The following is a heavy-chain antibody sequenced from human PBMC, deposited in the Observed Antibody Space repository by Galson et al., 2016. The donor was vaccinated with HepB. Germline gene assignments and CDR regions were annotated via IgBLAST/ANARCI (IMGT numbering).Heavy chain of an antibody. J-gene: IGHJ6*02. V-gene: IGHV4-61*08. CDR2: LYFTGGDTL. CDR1: GGSVSGGGYY. CDR3: ARLPSPLWYGDRDKMDV. Sequence: SETLSLTCTVSGGSVSGGGYYWTWIRQPPGKGLEWIGYLYFTGGDTLNYNPSLSGRGTISGDTSKNQFSLTLTSVTAADTAYYYCARLPSPLWYGDRDKMDVGGQGTTVTVSS. D-gene: IGHD2-21*02.